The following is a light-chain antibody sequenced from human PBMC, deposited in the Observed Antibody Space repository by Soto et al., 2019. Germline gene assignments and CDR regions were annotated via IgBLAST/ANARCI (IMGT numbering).Light chain of an antibody. CDR3: QQYNSYST. CDR1: QSISSW. V-gene: IGKV1-5*03. CDR2: KAS. J-gene: IGKJ4*01. Sequence: DIPMTQSPSTLSASVGDRVTITCRASQSISSWLAWYQQKPGKAPKPLIYKASHLESGVPARFSGSGSGTEFTLTSSSLQPDYSATYYCQQYNSYSTFGGGTKVEIK.